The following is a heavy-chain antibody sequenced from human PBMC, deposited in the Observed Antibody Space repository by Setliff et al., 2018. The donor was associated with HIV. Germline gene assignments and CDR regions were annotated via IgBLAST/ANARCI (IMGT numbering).Heavy chain of an antibody. Sequence: KPSETLSLTCAVYGGSFSGFYWIWIRQPPRKGLEWIGEVSHRGNTEYNPSLQSRVAISLDTSKTQFSLKLASVTVADTAGYYCASGPPYYRDGSSYYGPAFWFDSWGQGALVTVSS. CDR1: GGSFSGFY. CDR2: VSHRGNT. V-gene: IGHV4-34*01. D-gene: IGHD3-22*01. J-gene: IGHJ5*01. CDR3: ASGPPYYRDGSSYYGPAFWFDS.